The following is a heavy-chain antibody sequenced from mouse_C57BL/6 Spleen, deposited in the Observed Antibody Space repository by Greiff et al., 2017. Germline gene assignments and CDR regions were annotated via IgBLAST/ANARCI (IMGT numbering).Heavy chain of an antibody. V-gene: IGHV1-54*01. Sequence: QVQLKQSGAELVRPGTSVKVSCKASGYAFTNYLIEWVKQRPGQGLEWIGVINPGSGGTNYNEKFKGKATLTADKSSSTAYMQLSSLTSEDSAVYFCARSGDYHWYFDGWGTGTTVTVSS. CDR1: GYAFTNYL. J-gene: IGHJ1*03. CDR3: ARSGDYHWYFDG. D-gene: IGHD2-4*01. CDR2: INPGSGGT.